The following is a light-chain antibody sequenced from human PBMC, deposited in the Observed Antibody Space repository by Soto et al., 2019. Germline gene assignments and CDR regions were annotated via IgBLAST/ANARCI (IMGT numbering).Light chain of an antibody. V-gene: IGKV4-1*01. CDR1: QSVLYSSNNKNY. CDR2: WAS. Sequence: DILITQSPDSLAVSLGVRANINCKSSQSVLYSSNNKNYLAWYQQKPGQPPKLLIYWASTRESGVPDRFSGSGSGTDFTLTISSLQAEDVAVYYCQQYYSTPRAFGQGTKVDIK. CDR3: QQYYSTPRA. J-gene: IGKJ1*01.